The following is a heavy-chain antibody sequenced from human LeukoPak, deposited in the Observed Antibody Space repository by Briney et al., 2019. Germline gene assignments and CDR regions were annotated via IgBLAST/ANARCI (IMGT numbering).Heavy chain of an antibody. CDR1: GYTFTDYY. J-gene: IGHJ4*02. CDR3: ATARVGAELDY. CDR2: VDPEDGET. D-gene: IGHD1-26*01. V-gene: IGHV1-69-2*01. Sequence: ASVKVSCKVSGYTFTDYYVHWVQQAPGKGLEWMGLVDPEDGETIYAEKFQGRVTMTEDTSTDTAYMELSSLRSEDTAVYYCATARVGAELDYWGQGTLVTVSS.